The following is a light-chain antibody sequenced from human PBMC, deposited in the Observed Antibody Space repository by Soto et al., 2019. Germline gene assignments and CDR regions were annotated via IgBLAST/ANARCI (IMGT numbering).Light chain of an antibody. CDR3: QHYNNWPRGKM. V-gene: IGKV3-15*01. Sequence: VMPSSLARLSWRTSKKAKLSGCSIQSVRSNLAWYQQKPCQAPRFLIYGASTRATGIPARFSGSGSRTQFTRTVSSLQAEDSALYYWQHYNNWPRGKMVGSGTKVDIK. CDR2: GAS. CDR1: QSVRSN. J-gene: IGKJ1*01.